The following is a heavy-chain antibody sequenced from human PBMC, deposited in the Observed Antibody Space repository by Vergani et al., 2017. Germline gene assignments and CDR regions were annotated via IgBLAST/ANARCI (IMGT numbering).Heavy chain of an antibody. CDR1: GFSFNSYW. D-gene: IGHD3-9*01. CDR3: ARARCIETCYMSNWLDS. Sequence: DVHLAESWGGFFQPGGYLRLSCSASGFSFNSYWMHWVRQVPGKGLLWVSRIKSDGSITAYADSVKGRFTISRDNAQNTLYLQMNSLRVEDTGVYYCARARCIETCYMSNWLDSWGQGTLVTVSS. V-gene: IGHV3-74*03. J-gene: IGHJ5*01. CDR2: IKSDGSIT.